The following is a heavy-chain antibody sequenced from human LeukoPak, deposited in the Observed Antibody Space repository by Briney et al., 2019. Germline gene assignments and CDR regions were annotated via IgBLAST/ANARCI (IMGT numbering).Heavy chain of an antibody. J-gene: IGHJ6*02. V-gene: IGHV4-34*01. D-gene: IGHD2-15*01. CDR1: GGSFSGYY. Sequence: PSETLSLTCAVYGGSFSGYYWSWIRQPPGKGLEWIGEINHSGSTNYNPSLKSRVTISVDTSKNQFSLKLSSVTAADTAVYYCARDRELGYCSGGSCLRLDYYYGMDVWGQGTTDTVSS. CDR2: INHSGST. CDR3: ARDRELGYCSGGSCLRLDYYYGMDV.